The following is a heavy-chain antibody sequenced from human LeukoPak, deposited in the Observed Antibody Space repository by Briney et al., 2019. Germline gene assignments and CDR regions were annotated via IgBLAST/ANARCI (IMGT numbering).Heavy chain of an antibody. D-gene: IGHD2-15*01. CDR3: ARHASYSNYDY. CDR2: IYYSGST. J-gene: IGHJ4*02. CDR1: GGPMSNYY. V-gene: IGHV4-59*08. Sequence: SETLSLTCTVSGGPMSNYYWSWIRQPPGKGLEWIGYIYYSGSTNYNPSLKSRVTISVDTSKNQFSLKLSSVTAADTAVYCCARHASYSNYDYWGQGTLVTVSS.